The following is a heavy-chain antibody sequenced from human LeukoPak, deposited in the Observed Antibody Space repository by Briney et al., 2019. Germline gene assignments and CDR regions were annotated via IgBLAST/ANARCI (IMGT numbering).Heavy chain of an antibody. CDR2: IYYSGST. Sequence: PSETLSLTCTVSGVSISSYYWSWIRQPPGKGLEWIGYIYYSGSTNYNPSLKSRVTISVDTSKNQFSLKLSSVTAADTAVYYCARGEVGATGLFDYWGQGTLVTVSS. V-gene: IGHV4-59*01. CDR1: GVSISSYY. CDR3: ARGEVGATGLFDY. D-gene: IGHD1-26*01. J-gene: IGHJ4*02.